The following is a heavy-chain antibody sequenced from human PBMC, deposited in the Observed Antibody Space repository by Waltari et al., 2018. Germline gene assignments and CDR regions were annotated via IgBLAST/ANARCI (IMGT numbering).Heavy chain of an antibody. Sequence: EVQLVESGGGLVQPGGSLRLSCAASGFTLSGTWLHWVRQVPGNGLVGVSRISGDGSTINYADSVKGRFTISRDTAKNTLYLQMNSLRAEDTAVYYCARGADLRGQGILVTVSS. D-gene: IGHD3-3*01. V-gene: IGHV3-74*01. CDR3: ARGADL. J-gene: IGHJ4*02. CDR1: GFTLSGTW. CDR2: ISGDGSTI.